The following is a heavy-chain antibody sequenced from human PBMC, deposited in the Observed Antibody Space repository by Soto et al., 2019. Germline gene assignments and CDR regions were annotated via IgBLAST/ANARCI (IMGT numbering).Heavy chain of an antibody. Sequence: GGTLRLSCAASGFSLSSYAMSWVRQAPGKGLEWVSAISGSGGRTYYADSVKGRFTISTGNSKNTLYLQMNSLRAADTAVYYCAKAYDSSGYFGYFDYWGQGTLVTVSS. CDR3: AKAYDSSGYFGYFDY. D-gene: IGHD3-22*01. CDR1: GFSLSSYA. J-gene: IGHJ4*02. CDR2: ISGSGGRT. V-gene: IGHV3-23*01.